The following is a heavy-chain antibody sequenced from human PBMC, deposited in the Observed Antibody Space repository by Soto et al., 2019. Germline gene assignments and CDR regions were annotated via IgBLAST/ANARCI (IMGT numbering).Heavy chain of an antibody. Sequence: QVQLQESGPGLVKPSQTLSLTCTVSGGSISSGGYYWSWIRQHPGKGLEWIGYIYYTGSTYYNPSLRSRVTTSADTSKNQFSLNLSSVTAADTAVYYCARTSLMHGGIYFDHWGQGTLVTVSS. V-gene: IGHV4-31*03. CDR3: ARTSLMHGGIYFDH. J-gene: IGHJ4*02. CDR1: GGSISSGGYY. CDR2: IYYTGST.